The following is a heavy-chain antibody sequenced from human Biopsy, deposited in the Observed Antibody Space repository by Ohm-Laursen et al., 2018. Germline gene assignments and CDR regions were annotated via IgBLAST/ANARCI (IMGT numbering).Heavy chain of an antibody. CDR3: ARDRYYGSENYFSHYNMDV. Sequence: SLRLSCAASGFTFSGYGMHWVRQAPGKGLEWVAVIWYDGTDKFYVDSVKGRFTISRDNSKNTLYLHMNSLRAADTAVYYCARDRYYGSENYFSHYNMDVWGQGTTVTVSS. CDR1: GFTFSGYG. J-gene: IGHJ6*03. CDR2: IWYDGTDK. D-gene: IGHD3-10*01. V-gene: IGHV3-33*01.